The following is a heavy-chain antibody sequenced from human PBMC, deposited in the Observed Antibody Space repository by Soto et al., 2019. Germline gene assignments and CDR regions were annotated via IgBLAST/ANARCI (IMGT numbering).Heavy chain of an antibody. V-gene: IGHV3-30-3*01. Sequence: PGGSLRLSCAASGFTFSRFSMHWVRQAPGKGLAWVAVISYDGNNKHFAESVKGRSSISRDDSKNTVYLEMNNLRGDDSAVYYCARDHGMFLSYYYYGMDVWGQGTTVTVSS. CDR2: ISYDGNNK. D-gene: IGHD3-10*02. J-gene: IGHJ6*02. CDR3: ARDHGMFLSYYYYGMDV. CDR1: GFTFSRFS.